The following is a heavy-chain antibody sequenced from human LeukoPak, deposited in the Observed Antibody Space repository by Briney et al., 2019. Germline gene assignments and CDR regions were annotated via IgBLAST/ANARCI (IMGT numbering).Heavy chain of an antibody. V-gene: IGHV1-2*02. CDR3: ARESSYGHYFDY. J-gene: IGHJ4*02. D-gene: IGHD5-18*01. CDR2: ISPNRGAT. CDR1: GYSFTDYF. Sequence: VQVSCKASGYSFTDYFMHWVRQAPGQGLEWMGWISPNRGATNFAQKFQGRVTMTRDTSVSTAYMELSSLRSDDTAVYYCARESSYGHYFDYWGQGTLVTVSS.